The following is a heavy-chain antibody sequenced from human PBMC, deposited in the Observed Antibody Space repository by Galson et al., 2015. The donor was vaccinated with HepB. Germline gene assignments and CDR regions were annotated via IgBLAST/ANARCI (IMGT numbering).Heavy chain of an antibody. CDR2: IKSKTDGETI. CDR1: GFTFSNAW. Sequence: SLRLSCAASGFTFSNAWMSWVRQAPGKGLEWVGRIKSKTDGETIDYAAPVKGRFTISRDDSKDTLSLQMNSLKTEDTAVYYCTTAPGYNKIYWGQGTLVTVSS. CDR3: TTAPGYNKIY. D-gene: IGHD5-24*01. V-gene: IGHV3-15*01. J-gene: IGHJ4*02.